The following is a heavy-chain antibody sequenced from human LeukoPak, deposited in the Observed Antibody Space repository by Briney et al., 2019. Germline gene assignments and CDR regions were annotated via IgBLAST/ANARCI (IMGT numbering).Heavy chain of an antibody. V-gene: IGHV7-4-1*02. Sequence: ASVKVSCKASGYTFTSYAMNWVRQAPGQGLEWMGWINTNTGNPTYAQGFTGRFVFSLDTSVSTAYLQISSLKAEDTAVYYCARGGGSYYYYYYYCYMDVWGKGTTVTVSS. D-gene: IGHD1-26*01. CDR3: ARGGGSYYYYYYYCYMDV. CDR2: INTNTGNP. J-gene: IGHJ6*03. CDR1: GYTFTSYA.